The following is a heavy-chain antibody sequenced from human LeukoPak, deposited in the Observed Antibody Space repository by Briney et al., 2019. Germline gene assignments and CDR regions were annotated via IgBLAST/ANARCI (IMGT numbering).Heavy chain of an antibody. CDR2: ISYDGSNK. J-gene: IGHJ6*02. D-gene: IGHD2-2*02. V-gene: IGHV3-30-3*01. CDR3: ARDKYPRYCSSTSCYTLYYYGMDV. CDR1: GFTFSSYA. Sequence: GGSLRLSCAASGFTFSSYAMHWVRQAPGKGLEWVAVISYDGSNKYYADSVKGRFTISRDNSKNTLYLQMNSLRAEDTAVYYCARDKYPRYCSSTSCYTLYYYGMDVWGQGTTVTVSS.